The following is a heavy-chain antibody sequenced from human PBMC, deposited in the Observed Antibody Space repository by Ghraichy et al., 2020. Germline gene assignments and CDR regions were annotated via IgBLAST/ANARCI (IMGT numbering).Heavy chain of an antibody. CDR3: TSDSETAVTSVREIKNYYYYHGMDV. V-gene: IGHV3-15*01. CDR1: GLAFNNAW. J-gene: IGHJ6*02. Sequence: GESLNISCAASGLAFNNAWMNWVRQAPGKGLEWVGRIKGKTDGGATEYGAPVKGRFTISRDESKKTLYLQMNSLKTEDTAVYYCTSDSETAVTSVREIKNYYYYHGMDVWGQGTTVTVSS. CDR2: IKGKTDGGAT. D-gene: IGHD4-17*01.